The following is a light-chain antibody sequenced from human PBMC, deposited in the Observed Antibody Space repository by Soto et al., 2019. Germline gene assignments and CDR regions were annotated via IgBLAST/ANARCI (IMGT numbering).Light chain of an antibody. CDR1: SSDVGGYKY. J-gene: IGLJ1*01. V-gene: IGLV2-14*01. Sequence: QSALTQPASVSGSPGQSITISCTGTSSDVGGYKYVSWYQHHPGKGPKLMFYDVSNRPSGVSNRFSGSKSGNTASLTISGLQAEDEADYYCSSYTSSTTYVFGTGTKLTVL. CDR3: SSYTSSTTYV. CDR2: DVS.